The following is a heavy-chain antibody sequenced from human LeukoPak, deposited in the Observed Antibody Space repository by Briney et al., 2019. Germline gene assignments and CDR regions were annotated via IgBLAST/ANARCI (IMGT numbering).Heavy chain of an antibody. V-gene: IGHV5-51*01. D-gene: IGHD3-3*01. CDR3: ARTAGRLRFLEWFDY. CDR2: IYPGDSDT. CDR1: GYSFTSYW. Sequence: GESLKISCKGSGYSFTSYWIGWVRQMPGKGLEWMGIIYPGDSDTRYSPSFQGQVTISADKSISTAYLQWSSLKASDTAMYYCARTAGRLRFLEWFDYWGQGTLVTVSS. J-gene: IGHJ4*02.